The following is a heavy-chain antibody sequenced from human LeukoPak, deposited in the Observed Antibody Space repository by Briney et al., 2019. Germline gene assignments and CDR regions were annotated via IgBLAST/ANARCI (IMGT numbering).Heavy chain of an antibody. CDR1: GYTFSSYG. Sequence: GASVKVSCKASGYTFSSYGIIWVRQAPGQGLEWMGWISTYNGNTNYAQKLRGRVTMTTDTSTSTAYMELRTLRSDDTAVYYCARGITVGGDHDAFDIWGQGTMVTVSS. J-gene: IGHJ3*02. V-gene: IGHV1-18*01. D-gene: IGHD6-19*01. CDR3: ARGITVGGDHDAFDI. CDR2: ISTYNGNT.